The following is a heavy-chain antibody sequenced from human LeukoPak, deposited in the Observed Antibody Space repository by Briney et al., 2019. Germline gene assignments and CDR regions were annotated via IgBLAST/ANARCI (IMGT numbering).Heavy chain of an antibody. V-gene: IGHV4-39*01. CDR3: ARHSSRDAFDI. Sequence: SETLSLTCTVSGGSISTTSYYWGWIRQPPGKGLEWIGSIYYTGITFYNASLKSRDTISVDTSKNQFSLDLSSVTAADTALYYCARHSSRDAFDIWGQGTMVTVSS. CDR2: IYYTGIT. J-gene: IGHJ3*02. D-gene: IGHD6-13*01. CDR1: GGSISTTSYY.